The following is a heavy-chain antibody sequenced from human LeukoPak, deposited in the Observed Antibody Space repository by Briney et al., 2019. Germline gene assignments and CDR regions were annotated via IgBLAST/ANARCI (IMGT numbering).Heavy chain of an antibody. CDR2: IYHSGSA. CDR1: GGSISPFY. D-gene: IGHD3-22*01. CDR3: ARHLAPSSGYLTLDY. V-gene: IGHV4-59*08. Sequence: SETLSLTCTVSGGSISPFYWSWIRQPPGKGLEWIGHIYHSGSANYNPSLKSRLTISVDTSKNQFSLKLTSVTAADTAMYYCARHLAPSSGYLTLDYWGQGTLVTVSS. J-gene: IGHJ4*02.